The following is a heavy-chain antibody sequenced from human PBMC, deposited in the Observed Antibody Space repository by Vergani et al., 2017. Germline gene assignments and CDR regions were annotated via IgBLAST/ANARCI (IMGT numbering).Heavy chain of an antibody. D-gene: IGHD3-3*01. CDR3: ARHCGSGNYYHLFDS. J-gene: IGHJ4*02. CDR2: INHSGST. CDR1: GGSFSGYY. Sequence: QVQLQQWGAGLLKPSETLSLTCAVYGGSFSGYYWSWIRQPPGKGLEWIGEINHSGSTNYNPSLKSRVTISIDTSENVISLRLTSVTAADTALYHCARHCGSGNYYHLFDSWGQGTLVIVSS. V-gene: IGHV4-34*01.